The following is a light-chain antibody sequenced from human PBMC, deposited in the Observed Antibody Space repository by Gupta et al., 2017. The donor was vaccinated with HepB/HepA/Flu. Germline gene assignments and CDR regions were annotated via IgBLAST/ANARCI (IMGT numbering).Light chain of an antibody. CDR3: QAWDSSAYV. CDR1: KLGNKY. CDR2: QDY. J-gene: IGLJ1*01. V-gene: IGLV3-1*01. Sequence: SYALTQPPSVSVSPGQPASITCSGEKLGNKYVCWYQQKPGQSPVLVIYQDYKRPSGIPERFSGSNSGNTATLTIRGTQAMDEADYYCQAWDSSAYVFGTGTKVTVL.